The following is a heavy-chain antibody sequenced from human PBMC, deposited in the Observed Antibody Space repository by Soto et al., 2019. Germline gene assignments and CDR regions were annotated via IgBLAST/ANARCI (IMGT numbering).Heavy chain of an antibody. J-gene: IGHJ5*02. Sequence: PSETLSLTCTVSGGSISSYYWSWIRQPPGKGLEWIGYIYYSGSTNYNPSLKSRVTISVDTSKNQFSLKLSSVTAADTAVYYCARVEGIYDFWSGYGFDPWGQGTLVTVSS. CDR2: IYYSGST. CDR1: GGSISSYY. D-gene: IGHD3-3*01. CDR3: ARVEGIYDFWSGYGFDP. V-gene: IGHV4-59*01.